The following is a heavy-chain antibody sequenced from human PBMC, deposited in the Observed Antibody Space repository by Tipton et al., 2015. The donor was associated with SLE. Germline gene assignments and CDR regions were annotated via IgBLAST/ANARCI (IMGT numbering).Heavy chain of an antibody. Sequence: SLRLSCAASGFTFSSYAMHWVRQAPGKGLEYVSAISSNGGSTYYANSVKGRFTISRDNSKNTLYLQMGSLRAEDMAVYYCARDLIAPRATGGFGYWGQGTLVTVSS. CDR2: ISSNGGST. CDR3: ARDLIAPRATGGFGY. CDR1: GFTFSSYA. V-gene: IGHV3-64*01. D-gene: IGHD3-10*01. J-gene: IGHJ4*02.